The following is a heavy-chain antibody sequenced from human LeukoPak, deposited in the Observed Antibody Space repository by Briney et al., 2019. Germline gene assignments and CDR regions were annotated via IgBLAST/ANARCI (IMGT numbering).Heavy chain of an antibody. Sequence: SETLSLTCTVSGGSISSNNWYWGWIRQPPGKGLEWIGSIYYSGSTYYNPSLKSRVTISVDTSENQFSLKLSSVTAADTAVYFCARLSPWEFTYYYYYMDVWGKGTTVTVSS. D-gene: IGHD3-10*01. V-gene: IGHV4-39*01. J-gene: IGHJ6*03. CDR1: GGSISSNNWY. CDR2: IYYSGST. CDR3: ARLSPWEFTYYYYYMDV.